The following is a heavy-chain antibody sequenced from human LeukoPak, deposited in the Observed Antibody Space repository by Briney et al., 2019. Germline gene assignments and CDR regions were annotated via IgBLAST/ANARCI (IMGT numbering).Heavy chain of an antibody. CDR3: ARGGYYGSGNDFRFDP. V-gene: IGHV4-39*07. D-gene: IGHD3-10*01. J-gene: IGHJ5*02. Sequence: SETLSLTCTVSGGSISSSSYYWGWIRQPPGKGLEWIGSIYYSGSTYYNPSLKSRDTISVETSKNQFSLKLKSVTAADTAVYYCARGGYYGSGNDFRFDPWGQGTLVTVSS. CDR2: IYYSGST. CDR1: GGSISSSSYY.